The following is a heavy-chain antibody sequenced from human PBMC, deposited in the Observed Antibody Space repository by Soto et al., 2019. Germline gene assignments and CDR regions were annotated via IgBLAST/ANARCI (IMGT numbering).Heavy chain of an antibody. CDR2: IYYSGST. Sequence: SETLSLTCTVSGGSISSYYWSWIRQPPGKGLEWIGYIYYSGSTNYNPSLKSRVTISVDTSKNQFSLKLSSVTAADTAVYYCAGDVVVVAAGRGNWFDPWGQGTLVTVSS. CDR3: AGDVVVVAAGRGNWFDP. V-gene: IGHV4-59*12. CDR1: GGSISSYY. J-gene: IGHJ5*02. D-gene: IGHD2-15*01.